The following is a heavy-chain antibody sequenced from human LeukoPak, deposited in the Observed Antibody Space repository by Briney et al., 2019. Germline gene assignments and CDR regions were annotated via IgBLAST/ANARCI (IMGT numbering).Heavy chain of an antibody. J-gene: IGHJ6*02. D-gene: IGHD1-20*01. Sequence: GGSLRLSCAASEYTFSVNWWTWIRQAPGKGLEWVANIYKDGSEKYYVDSVKGRFTISRDNAKNSMYLQMNSLRAEVTAVYYCASIRYNWNGMDVWGQGTTVTVSS. CDR1: EYTFSVNW. CDR2: IYKDGSEK. V-gene: IGHV3-7*02. CDR3: ASIRYNWNGMDV.